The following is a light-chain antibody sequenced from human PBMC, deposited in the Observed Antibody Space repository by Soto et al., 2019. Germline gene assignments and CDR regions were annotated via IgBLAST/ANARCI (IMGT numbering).Light chain of an antibody. J-gene: IGLJ3*02. CDR1: NYNVGSNP. V-gene: IGLV1-44*01. CDR2: DNV. CDR3: AAWDDRLNAWV. Sequence: QSVLTQPPSASGTPGQRFTISCSTSNYNVGSNPVNWYQQLPGMATKLTINDNVERPSGVPDRFSGSRSGTAASLAISGLQSEDEADYYCAAWDDRLNAWVIGGGTKLTVL.